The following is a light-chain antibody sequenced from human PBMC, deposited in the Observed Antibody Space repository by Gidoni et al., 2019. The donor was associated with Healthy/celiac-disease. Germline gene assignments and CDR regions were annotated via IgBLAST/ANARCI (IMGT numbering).Light chain of an antibody. V-gene: IGKV1-33*01. CDR3: QQYDNLPYT. CDR2: DAS. J-gene: IGKJ2*01. Sequence: DIQMTQSPSSLSASVGDRVTITCQASQDISNYLNWYQQKPGKAPKLLIYDASNLETGVPSRFSGSGSGTDFTFTISSLQPEDIATYYCQQYDNLPYTFXQXTKLEXK. CDR1: QDISNY.